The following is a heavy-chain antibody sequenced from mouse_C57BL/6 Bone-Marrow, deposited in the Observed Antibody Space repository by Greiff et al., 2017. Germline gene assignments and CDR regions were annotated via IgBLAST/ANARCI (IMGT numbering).Heavy chain of an antibody. J-gene: IGHJ4*01. D-gene: IGHD3-2*02. CDR1: GFTFSDYG. V-gene: IGHV5-15*01. CDR3: ARRGQLRPLYYAMDY. Sequence: EVQLVESGGGLVQPGGSLKLSCAASGFTFSDYGMAWVRQAPGKGPEWVAFISNLAYSIYYADTVTGRFTISRENAKNTLYLEMSSLRSEDTAMYYCARRGQLRPLYYAMDYWGQGTSVTVSS. CDR2: ISNLAYSI.